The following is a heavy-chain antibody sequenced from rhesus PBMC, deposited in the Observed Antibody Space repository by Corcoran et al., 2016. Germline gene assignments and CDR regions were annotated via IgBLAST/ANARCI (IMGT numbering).Heavy chain of an antibody. Sequence: QVQLVQSGAEIKQPGASVKLSCKASGYTFTSYYMHWVRQAPGQGLEWIGLISPYNSNKGYAQNIQGRVTITADTSTSTGYMELGSLRSEDTAVYYCTRGGSGSYSPFDYWGQGVLVTVSS. D-gene: IGHD3-16*01. CDR2: ISPYNSNK. CDR1: GYTFTSYY. CDR3: TRGGSGSYSPFDY. J-gene: IGHJ4*01. V-gene: IGHV1-180*01.